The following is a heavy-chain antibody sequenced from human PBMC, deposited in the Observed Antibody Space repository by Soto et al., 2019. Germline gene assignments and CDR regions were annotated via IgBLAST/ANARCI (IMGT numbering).Heavy chain of an antibody. D-gene: IGHD6-13*01. V-gene: IGHV3-30-3*01. J-gene: IGHJ6*02. CDR1: GFTFSSYA. CDR3: ARDREQQLFHYYYGMDV. CDR2: ISYDGSNK. Sequence: PGGSLRLSCAASGFTFSSYAMHWVRQAPGKWLEWVAVISYDGSNKYYADSVKGRFTISRDNSKNTLYLQMNSLRAEDTAVYYCARDREQQLFHYYYGMDVWGQGXTVTVSS.